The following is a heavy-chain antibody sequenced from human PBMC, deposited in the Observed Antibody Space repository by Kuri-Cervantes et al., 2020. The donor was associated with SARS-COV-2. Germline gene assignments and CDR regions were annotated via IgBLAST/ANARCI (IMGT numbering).Heavy chain of an antibody. V-gene: IGHV1-69*05. J-gene: IGHJ6*03. CDR1: GGTFSSYA. D-gene: IGHD7-27*01. CDR2: IIPIFGTA. Sequence: SVKVSCKASGGTFSSYAISWVRQAPGQGLEWMGGIIPIFGTANYAQKFQGRVTITTDESTSTAYMELSSLRSEDTAVYYCARDRGQLGIGVYYYYMDVWGKGTTVTVSS. CDR3: ARDRGQLGIGVYYYYMDV.